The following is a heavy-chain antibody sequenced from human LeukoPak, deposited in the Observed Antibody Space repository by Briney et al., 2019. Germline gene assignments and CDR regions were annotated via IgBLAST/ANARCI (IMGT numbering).Heavy chain of an antibody. Sequence: GASVKVSCKASGGTFSSYAISWVRQAPGQGLEWMGRIIPILGIANYAQKFQGRVTITADKSTSTAYMELSSLRSEDTAVYYCARDHGLYSGYESGDFDYWGQGTLVTVSS. CDR3: ARDHGLYSGYESGDFDY. CDR2: IIPILGIA. V-gene: IGHV1-69*04. J-gene: IGHJ4*02. CDR1: GGTFSSYA. D-gene: IGHD5-12*01.